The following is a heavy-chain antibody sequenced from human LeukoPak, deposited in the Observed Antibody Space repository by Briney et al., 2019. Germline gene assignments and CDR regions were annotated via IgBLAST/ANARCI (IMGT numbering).Heavy chain of an antibody. D-gene: IGHD5-18*01. V-gene: IGHV3-21*01. Sequence: ASVKVSCKASGGTFSSYSMNWVRQAPGKGLEWVSSISSSSSYIYYADSVKGRFTISRDNAKNSLYLQMNSLRAEDTAVYYCARSVDTAMAHFDYWGQGTLVTVSS. CDR3: ARSVDTAMAHFDY. J-gene: IGHJ4*02. CDR2: ISSSSSYI. CDR1: GGTFSSYS.